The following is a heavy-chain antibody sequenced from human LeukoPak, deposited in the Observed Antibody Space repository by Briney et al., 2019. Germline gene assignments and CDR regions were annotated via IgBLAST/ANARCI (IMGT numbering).Heavy chain of an antibody. J-gene: IGHJ4*02. D-gene: IGHD3-9*01. V-gene: IGHV3-30*14. CDR1: GFTFSTYP. CDR2: ISHHGSNE. Sequence: PGGSLRLSCEASGFTFSTYPMHWVRQAPDKGLEWVAMISHHGSNEYYADSVKGRFTISRDNSKNTLYLQINNPRVEDTAIYYCARVHDTSGYYHSFDSWGQGTLVTVSS. CDR3: ARVHDTSGYYHSFDS.